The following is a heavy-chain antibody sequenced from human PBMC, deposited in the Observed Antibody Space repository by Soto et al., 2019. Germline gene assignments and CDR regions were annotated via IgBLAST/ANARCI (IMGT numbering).Heavy chain of an antibody. CDR1: VFTFSSYA. D-gene: IGHD2-2*01. CDR2: ISSNGGST. J-gene: IGHJ6*03. V-gene: IGHV3-64*01. CDR3: AGDHPTPPFRNCSSTSCPKRRVYYYYMDV. Sequence: GGSLRLSCAASVFTFSSYAMHWVRQAPGKGLEYVSAISSNGGSTYYANSVKGRFTISRDNSKNTLYLQMGSLRAEDMAVYYCAGDHPTPPFRNCSSTSCPKRRVYYYYMDVWGKGTTVTVSS.